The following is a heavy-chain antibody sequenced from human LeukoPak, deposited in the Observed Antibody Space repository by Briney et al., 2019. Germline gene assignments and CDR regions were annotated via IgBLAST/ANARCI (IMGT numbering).Heavy chain of an antibody. CDR2: IYYSGST. CDR1: GGSISSGGYY. Sequence: PSETLSLTCTVSGGSISSGGYYWSWIRQHPGKGLEWIGYIYYSGSTYYNPSLKSRVTISVDTSKNQFSLKLSSVTAADTAVYYCARLDNWNDAQGRFDYWGQGTLVTVSS. D-gene: IGHD1-20*01. J-gene: IGHJ4*02. V-gene: IGHV4-31*03. CDR3: ARLDNWNDAQGRFDY.